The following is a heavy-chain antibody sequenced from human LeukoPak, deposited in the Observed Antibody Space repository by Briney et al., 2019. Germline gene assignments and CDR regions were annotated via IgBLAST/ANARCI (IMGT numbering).Heavy chain of an antibody. Sequence: SETLSITCAVYGGSFSGYYWIWIRQPPGKGLEWIGEINHSGSTNYNPSLKSRVTISVDTSKNQFSLKLSSVTAADTAVYYCARGPYYYDSRWGYGMDVWGQGTTVTVSS. CDR1: GGSFSGYY. CDR2: INHSGST. CDR3: ARGPYYYDSRWGYGMDV. J-gene: IGHJ6*02. V-gene: IGHV4-34*01. D-gene: IGHD3-22*01.